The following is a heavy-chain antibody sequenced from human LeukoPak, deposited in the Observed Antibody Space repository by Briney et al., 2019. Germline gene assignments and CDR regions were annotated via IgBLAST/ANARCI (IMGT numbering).Heavy chain of an antibody. CDR1: GFTFSSYA. J-gene: IGHJ6*04. D-gene: IGHD2-2*01. Sequence: GGSLRLSCAASGFTFSSYAMSWVRQAPGKGLEWVSAISGSGGSTYYADCVKGRFTISRDNSKNTLYLQMNSLGAEDTAVYYCAKDHCSSTSCYPYYYYYGMDVWGKGTTVTVSS. CDR2: ISGSGGST. CDR3: AKDHCSSTSCYPYYYYYGMDV. V-gene: IGHV3-23*01.